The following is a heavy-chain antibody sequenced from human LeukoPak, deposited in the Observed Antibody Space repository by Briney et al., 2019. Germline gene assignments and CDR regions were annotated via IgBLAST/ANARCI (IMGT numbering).Heavy chain of an antibody. Sequence: GGSLRLSCAASGFTFSNAWMSWVRQAPGKGLEWVGRIKSKTDGGTTDYAAPVKGRFTTSRDDSKNTLYLQMNSLKTEDTAVYYCTTITGAHYDYVWGSYRTTDYWGQGTLVTVSS. D-gene: IGHD3-16*02. J-gene: IGHJ4*02. CDR2: IKSKTDGGTT. CDR1: GFTFSNAW. CDR3: TTITGAHYDYVWGSYRTTDY. V-gene: IGHV3-15*01.